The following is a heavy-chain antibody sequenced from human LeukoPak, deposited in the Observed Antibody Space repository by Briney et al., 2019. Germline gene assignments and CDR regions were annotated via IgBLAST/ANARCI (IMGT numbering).Heavy chain of an antibody. CDR2: IRYDGSNK. CDR3: AKGQQLVLDY. V-gene: IGHV3-30*02. D-gene: IGHD6-13*01. Sequence: GGSLRLSCAASGFTFSSYGMHWVCQAPGKGLEWVAFIRYDGSNKYYADSAKGRFTISRDNSKNTLYLQMNSLRAEDTAVYYCAKGQQLVLDYWGQGTLVTVSS. J-gene: IGHJ4*02. CDR1: GFTFSSYG.